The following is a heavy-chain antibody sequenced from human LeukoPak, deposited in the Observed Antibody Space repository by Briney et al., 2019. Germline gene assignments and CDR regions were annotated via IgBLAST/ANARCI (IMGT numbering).Heavy chain of an antibody. D-gene: IGHD3-22*01. CDR3: ARPHFDSSGYSPTDFDY. CDR1: GDTFTSYY. J-gene: IGHJ4*02. V-gene: IGHV1-46*01. Sequence: ASVKVSCKASGDTFTSYYMHWVRQAPGQGLEWMGIINPSCGTTSYAQKFQGRVTMTRDASTSTVYMELSSLRSEDTAVYSCARPHFDSSGYSPTDFDYWGQGTLVTVSS. CDR2: INPSCGTT.